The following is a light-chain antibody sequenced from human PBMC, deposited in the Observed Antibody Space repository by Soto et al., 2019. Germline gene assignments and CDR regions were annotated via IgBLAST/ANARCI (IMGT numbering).Light chain of an antibody. CDR1: SSDVGNYNY. Sequence: QSALTQPPSASGSPGQSVTISCTGTSSDVGNYNYVSWYQQHPGRAPKLMIFEVSQRPSGVPDRFSGSKSDNTASLTVSGLQAEDEADYYCSSYAGTNNVLFGGGTKLTVL. J-gene: IGLJ2*01. CDR2: EVS. CDR3: SSYAGTNNVL. V-gene: IGLV2-8*01.